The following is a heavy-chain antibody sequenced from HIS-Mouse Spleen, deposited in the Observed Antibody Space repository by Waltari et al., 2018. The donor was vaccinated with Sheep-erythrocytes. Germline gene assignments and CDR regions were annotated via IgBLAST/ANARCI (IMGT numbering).Heavy chain of an antibody. CDR1: GFTFSSYS. Sequence: EVQLVESGGGLVKPGGSLRLSCAASGFTFSSYSMNWVRQAPGKGLSVVSSFSSVSSYIYYADSVKGRFTISRDNAKNSLYLQMNSLRAEDTAVYYCARDSTSDAVDIWGQGTMVTVSS. J-gene: IGHJ3*02. D-gene: IGHD6-6*01. CDR3: ARDSTSDAVDI. V-gene: IGHV3-21*01. CDR2: FSSVSSYI.